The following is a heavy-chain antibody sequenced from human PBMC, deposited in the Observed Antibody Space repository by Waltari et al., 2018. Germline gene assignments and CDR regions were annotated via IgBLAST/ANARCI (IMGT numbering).Heavy chain of an antibody. CDR3: ARRSGYYDSSGFDAFDI. J-gene: IGHJ3*02. V-gene: IGHV5-51*01. CDR1: GYSFTSYW. D-gene: IGHD3-22*01. CDR2: IYPRDSDT. Sequence: EVQLVQSGAEVKKPGESLKISCKGSGYSFTSYWIGWVRQMPGKGLEWMGIIYPRDSDTRYSPSFQGQVTISADKSSSTAYLQWSSLKASDTAMYYCARRSGYYDSSGFDAFDIWGQGTMVTVSS.